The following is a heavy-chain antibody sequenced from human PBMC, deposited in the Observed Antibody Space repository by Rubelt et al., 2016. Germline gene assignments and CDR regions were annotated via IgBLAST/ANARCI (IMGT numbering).Heavy chain of an antibody. J-gene: IGHJ4*02. D-gene: IGHD1-1*01. CDR1: GGSFSDYF. V-gene: IGHV4-34*01. Sequence: QVQLQQWGAGLVKPSETLSLTCGVYGGSFSDYFWRWIRQSPRKGLEWIGSVYYSGSTYYNPSLKSRVTISIDTSKNQFSLKLRSVTAADTAVYYCARPDGVGTTWYWGQGTLVTVSS. CDR3: ARPDGVGTTWY. CDR2: VYYSGST.